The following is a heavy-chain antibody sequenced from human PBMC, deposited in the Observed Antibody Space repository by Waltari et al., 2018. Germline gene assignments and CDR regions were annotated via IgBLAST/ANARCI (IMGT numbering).Heavy chain of an antibody. CDR3: ARADYYYDKNWFDP. D-gene: IGHD3-22*01. J-gene: IGHJ5*02. V-gene: IGHV4-30-4*08. Sequence: VQLVESGGGLVQPGGSLRLSCVASGFNFSDHLMAWIRQPPGKGLEWIGYVYYSGSTYYNPSLKSRLTISVDTSKNQFYLHLNSVTAADTAVYYCARADYYYDKNWFDPWGQGTPVTVSS. CDR2: VYYSGST. CDR1: GFNFSDHL.